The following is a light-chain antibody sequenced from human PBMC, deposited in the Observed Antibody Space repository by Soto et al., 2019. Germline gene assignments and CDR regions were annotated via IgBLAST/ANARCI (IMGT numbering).Light chain of an antibody. CDR1: QSISNH. CDR3: QQRNSYPRT. V-gene: IGKV1-17*01. J-gene: IGKJ2*01. CDR2: AAS. Sequence: DIQMTQSPSSLSASVEDRVIITCRASQSISNHLNWYQQKPGKAPKLLIFAASSLQSGVPSRFSGSRSGPDFTLTITSLQPEDSATYYCQQRNSYPRTFGQGTKVDIK.